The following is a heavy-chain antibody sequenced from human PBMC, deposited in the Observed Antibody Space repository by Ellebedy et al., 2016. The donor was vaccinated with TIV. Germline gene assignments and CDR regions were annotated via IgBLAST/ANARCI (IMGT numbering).Heavy chain of an antibody. Sequence: GESLKISCAASGFTFSNYGMHWVCQAPGKGLEWVAVISYDGSNKNYADSVKGRFTISRDNSKNTLDLQMNSLRAEDTAVYYCAKALDYGDGYGMNVWGQGTTVTVSS. V-gene: IGHV3-30*18. D-gene: IGHD4-17*01. CDR3: AKALDYGDGYGMNV. CDR2: ISYDGSNK. J-gene: IGHJ6*02. CDR1: GFTFSNYG.